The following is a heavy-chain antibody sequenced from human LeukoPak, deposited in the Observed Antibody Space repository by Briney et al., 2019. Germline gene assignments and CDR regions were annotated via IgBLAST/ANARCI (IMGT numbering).Heavy chain of an antibody. D-gene: IGHD3-22*01. CDR3: ARSTRGSGYPNDY. CDR1: GFTFSSYS. V-gene: IGHV3-21*01. CDR2: ISSSSSYI. Sequence: GGSLRLSCAASGFTFSSYSMNWVRQASGKGLEWVSSISSSSSYIYYADSVKGRFTISRDNAKNSLYLQMNSLRAEDTAVYYCARSTRGSGYPNDYWGQGTLVTVSS. J-gene: IGHJ4*02.